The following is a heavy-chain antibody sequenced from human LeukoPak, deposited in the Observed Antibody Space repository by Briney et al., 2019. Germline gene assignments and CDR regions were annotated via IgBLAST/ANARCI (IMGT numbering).Heavy chain of an antibody. CDR2: IWYDGSDK. CDR3: ARESRGAFDI. D-gene: IGHD5-12*01. J-gene: IGHJ3*02. Sequence: GGSLRLSCAASGITFSSYGMRWVRQAPGKGLEWVAVIWYDGSDKYYVDSVKGRFTISRDNSKNTLYLQMNSLRAEDTAFYYCARESRGAFDIWGQGTMVTVSS. CDR1: GITFSSYG. V-gene: IGHV3-33*01.